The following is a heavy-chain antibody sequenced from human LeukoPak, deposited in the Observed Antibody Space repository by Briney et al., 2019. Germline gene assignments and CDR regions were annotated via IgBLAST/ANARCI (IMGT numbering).Heavy chain of an antibody. D-gene: IGHD5-18*01. CDR2: INPNSGGT. CDR3: ARVPRGYSYGYSD. J-gene: IGHJ4*02. CDR1: GYTFTSYY. V-gene: IGHV1-2*02. Sequence: ASVKVSCKASGYTFTSYYMHWVRQAPGQGLEWMGWINPNSGGTNYAQKFQGRVTMTRDTSISTAYMELSRLRSDDTAVYYCARVPRGYSYGYSDWGQGTLVTVSS.